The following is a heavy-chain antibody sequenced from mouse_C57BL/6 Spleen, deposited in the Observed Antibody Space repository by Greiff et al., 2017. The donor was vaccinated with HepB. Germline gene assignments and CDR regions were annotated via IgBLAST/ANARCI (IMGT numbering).Heavy chain of an antibody. CDR3: ARSSFAWFAY. CDR1: GFTFSDYG. V-gene: IGHV5-17*01. J-gene: IGHJ3*01. Sequence: EVNVVESGGGLVKPGGSLKLSCAASGFTFSDYGMHWVRQAPEKGLEWVAYISSGSSTIYYADTVKGRFTISRDNAKNTLFLQMTSLRSEDTAMYYCARSSFAWFAYWGQGPLVTVSA. CDR2: ISSGSSTI. D-gene: IGHD1-1*01.